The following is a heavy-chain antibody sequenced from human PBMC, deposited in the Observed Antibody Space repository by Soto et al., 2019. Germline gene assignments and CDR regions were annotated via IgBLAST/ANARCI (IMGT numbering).Heavy chain of an antibody. J-gene: IGHJ5*01. V-gene: IGHV4-59*11. CDR1: GGSITGHY. CDR2: IFYSGGT. CDR3: ARVGSSGWAPDS. D-gene: IGHD6-19*01. Sequence: LSLTCAVSGGSITGHYWIWIRQPPGKGLEWIGYIFYSGGTNYNPSLKSRVTISVDTSKNHFSLKLSSVTAADTALYYCARVGSSGWAPDSWGQGTLVTVSS.